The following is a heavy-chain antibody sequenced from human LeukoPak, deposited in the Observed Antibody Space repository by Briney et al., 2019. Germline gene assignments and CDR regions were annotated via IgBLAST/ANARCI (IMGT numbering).Heavy chain of an antibody. J-gene: IGHJ4*02. V-gene: IGHV1-2*02. CDR1: GYTFTGYQ. CDR2: INPNSGGT. Sequence: GASVKVSCKASGYTFTGYQIHWVRQAPGQGLEWMGWINPNSGGTNYAQKFQGRVTMTRDTSISTAYMELSRLRSDDTAVYYCARDSCSGGSCQADYWGQGTLVTVSS. CDR3: ARDSCSGGSCQADY. D-gene: IGHD2-15*01.